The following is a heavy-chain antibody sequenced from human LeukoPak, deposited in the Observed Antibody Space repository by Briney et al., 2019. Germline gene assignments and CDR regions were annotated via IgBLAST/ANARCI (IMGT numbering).Heavy chain of an antibody. V-gene: IGHV4-30-4*08. CDR2: IYYSGST. Sequence: PSQTLSLTCTVSGASISSGDYYWSWIRQPPGKCLEWIGYIYYSGSTYYNPSLKSRVTISVDTSKNQFSLRLSSVTAADTAVYYCARDLTASDAFDIWGQGTMVTVSS. CDR3: ARDLTASDAFDI. J-gene: IGHJ3*02. CDR1: GASISSGDYY. D-gene: IGHD2-21*02.